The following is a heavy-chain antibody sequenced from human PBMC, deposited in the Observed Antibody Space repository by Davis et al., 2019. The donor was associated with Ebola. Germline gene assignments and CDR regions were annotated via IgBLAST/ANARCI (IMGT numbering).Heavy chain of an antibody. CDR1: GFTFSSYA. CDR3: VKGSGSYFNYYGMDV. Sequence: GESLKISCAASGFTFSSYAMHWVRQAPGKGLEWVAVISYDGSNKYYADSVKGRFTISRDNSKNTLYLQMNSLRAEDMAVYYCVKGSGSYFNYYGMDVWGQGTTVTVSS. J-gene: IGHJ6*02. V-gene: IGHV3-30*04. CDR2: ISYDGSNK. D-gene: IGHD3-10*01.